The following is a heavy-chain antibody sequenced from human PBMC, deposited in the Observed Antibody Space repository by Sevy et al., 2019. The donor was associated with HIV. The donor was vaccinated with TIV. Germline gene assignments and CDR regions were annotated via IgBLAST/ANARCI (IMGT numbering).Heavy chain of an antibody. J-gene: IGHJ4*02. Sequence: GGSLRLSCAASGFTFSSYDMHWVRQAPGKGLEWVAFISFGGSNKYYADSVKGRFNISRDNSKNTLYLQINSLRPEDTAVYYCAHLDLDVDTTMGMGEYWGQGPLVTVSS. CDR1: GFTFSSYD. D-gene: IGHD5-18*01. CDR2: ISFGGSNK. CDR3: AHLDLDVDTTMGMGEY. V-gene: IGHV3-30*03.